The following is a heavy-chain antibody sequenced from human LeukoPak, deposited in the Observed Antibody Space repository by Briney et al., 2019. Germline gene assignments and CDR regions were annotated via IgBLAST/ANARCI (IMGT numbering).Heavy chain of an antibody. CDR2: INHSGST. V-gene: IGHV4-38-2*02. CDR3: ASMVVVVPAAMMGLGY. CDR1: DYSISSSYY. J-gene: IGHJ4*02. Sequence: PSETLSLTCTVSDYSISSSYYWGWIRQPPGKGLEWIGEINHSGSTNYNPSLKSRVTISVDTSKNQFSLELSSVTAADTAVYYCASMVVVVPAAMMGLGYWGQGTLVTASS. D-gene: IGHD2-2*01.